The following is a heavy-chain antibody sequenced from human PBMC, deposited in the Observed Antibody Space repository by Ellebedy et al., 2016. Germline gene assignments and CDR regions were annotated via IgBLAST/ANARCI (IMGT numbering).Heavy chain of an antibody. Sequence: GESLKISXAVSGFTFSSYWMHWVRQAPGKGLVWLSRINTDGTTTDYADSVKGRFTISRDNAKNTLYLQMNSLTAEDTAVYYCARADISGSPTFDSWGQGALVTVSS. J-gene: IGHJ4*02. CDR1: GFTFSSYW. CDR3: ARADISGSPTFDS. D-gene: IGHD3-10*01. CDR2: INTDGTTT. V-gene: IGHV3-74*01.